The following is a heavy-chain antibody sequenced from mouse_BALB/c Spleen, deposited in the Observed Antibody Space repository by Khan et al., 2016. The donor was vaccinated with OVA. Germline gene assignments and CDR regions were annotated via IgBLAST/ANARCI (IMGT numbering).Heavy chain of an antibody. CDR3: GRGGAAYYRNDGGAKEY. CDR2: INTHSGVP. Sequence: QIQLVQSGPELKKPGETVRISCKASGYTFTTAGIQWVQKMPGKGLKWIGWINTHSGVPKYAEDFKGRFAFSLEISVNTAYLQITNLKNEDTATXFCGRGGAAYYRNDGGAKEYWGQGTSVTVSS. J-gene: IGHJ4*01. V-gene: IGHV9-4*02. CDR1: GYTFTTAG. D-gene: IGHD2-14*01.